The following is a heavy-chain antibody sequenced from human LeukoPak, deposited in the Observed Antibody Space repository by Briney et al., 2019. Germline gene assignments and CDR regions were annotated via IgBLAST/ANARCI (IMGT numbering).Heavy chain of an antibody. CDR3: ARARSSSRYYYGMDD. Sequence: HPGGSLRPSCAASGFTFSSYAMHWVRQAPGKGLEWVAVISNEGSNRYYTDSVKGRFTISRDNSKNTLYLQMNSLRPEDTAVYYCARARSSSRYYYGMDDWGQGTKVTVSS. CDR1: GFTFSSYA. V-gene: IGHV3-30-3*01. D-gene: IGHD6-19*01. J-gene: IGHJ6*02. CDR2: ISNEGSNR.